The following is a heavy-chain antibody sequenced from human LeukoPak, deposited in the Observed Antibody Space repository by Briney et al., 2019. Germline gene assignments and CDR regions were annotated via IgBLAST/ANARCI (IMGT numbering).Heavy chain of an antibody. CDR3: ARVWTEYFDY. J-gene: IGHJ4*02. CDR2: IYYSGST. D-gene: IGHD1-1*01. Sequence: SETLSLTCTVSGGSISSYYWSWIRQPPGKGLEWIGYIYYSGSTYYNPSLKSRVTISVDTSKNQFSLKLSSVTAADTAVYYCARVWTEYFDYWGQGTLVTVSS. V-gene: IGHV4-59*01. CDR1: GGSISSYY.